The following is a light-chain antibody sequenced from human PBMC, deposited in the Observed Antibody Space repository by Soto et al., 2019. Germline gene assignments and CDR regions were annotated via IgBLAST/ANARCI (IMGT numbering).Light chain of an antibody. J-gene: IGKJ4*01. CDR2: DAS. Sequence: EIVLTQSPATLSLSPGERATLSCRASQSVSSYLAWYQQKPGQAPRLLIYDASNRATGIPARFRGSGSGTDFTLTISSLEPEDFAVYYCQQRSNWLFGGGTKVDIK. CDR1: QSVSSY. CDR3: QQRSNWL. V-gene: IGKV3-11*01.